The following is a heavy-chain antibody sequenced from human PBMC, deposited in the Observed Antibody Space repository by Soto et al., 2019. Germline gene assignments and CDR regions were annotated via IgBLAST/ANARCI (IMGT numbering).Heavy chain of an antibody. CDR3: ARAPEHHIVLMVYAMMPFDY. D-gene: IGHD2-8*01. CDR1: GFTFSSYS. V-gene: IGHV3-21*01. J-gene: IGHJ4*02. CDR2: ISSSSSYI. Sequence: GGSLRLSCAASGFTFSSYSMNWVRQAPGKGLEWVSSISSSSSYIYYADSVKGRFTISRDNAKNSLYLQMNSLRAEDTAVYYCARAPEHHIVLMVYAMMPFDYWGQGTLVTVSS.